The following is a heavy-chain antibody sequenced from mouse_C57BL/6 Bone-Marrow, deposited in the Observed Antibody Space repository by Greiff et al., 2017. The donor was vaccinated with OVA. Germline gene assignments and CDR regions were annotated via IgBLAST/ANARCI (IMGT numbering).Heavy chain of an antibody. CDR3: ARRVRAGYWYFDV. J-gene: IGHJ1*03. CDR2: ISSGSSTI. V-gene: IGHV5-17*01. Sequence: EVKVVESGGGLVKPGGSLKLSCAASGFTFSDYGMHWVRQAPEKGLEWVAYISSGSSTIYYADTVKGRFTLSRDNAKNTLFLQITSLRTEETEMYYVARRVRAGYWYFDVWGKGTTVTVSA. D-gene: IGHD3-3*01. CDR1: GFTFSDYG.